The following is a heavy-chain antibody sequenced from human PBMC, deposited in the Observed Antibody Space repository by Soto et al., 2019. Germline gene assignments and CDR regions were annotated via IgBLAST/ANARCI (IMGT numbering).Heavy chain of an antibody. CDR3: SSGRDSSGYHFDY. J-gene: IGHJ4*02. D-gene: IGHD3-22*01. CDR1: GFTFRSYA. Sequence: GGSLRLSCAASGFTFRSYAMHWVRQAPGKGLEWVAVISYDGSNKYYADSVKGRFTISRDNSKSTLYLQMNSLRAEDTAVYYFSSGRDSSGYHFDYWGQVNLVTVSS. CDR2: ISYDGSNK. V-gene: IGHV3-30-3*01.